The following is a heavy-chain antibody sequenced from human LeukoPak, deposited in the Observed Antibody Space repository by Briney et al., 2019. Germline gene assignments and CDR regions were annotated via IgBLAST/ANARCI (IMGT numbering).Heavy chain of an antibody. J-gene: IGHJ4*02. CDR2: MYYSGGT. D-gene: IGHD7-27*01. CDR3: AGTGLFFDY. V-gene: IGHV4-59*01. CDR1: GASISGYY. Sequence: SETLSLTCRVSGASISGYYWSWIRQPPGKGLEWIGHMYYSGGTTYNPSLKSRVSISLDTPKKHFSLKLSSVTAADTAVYYCAGTGLFFDYWSQGTLVTVSS.